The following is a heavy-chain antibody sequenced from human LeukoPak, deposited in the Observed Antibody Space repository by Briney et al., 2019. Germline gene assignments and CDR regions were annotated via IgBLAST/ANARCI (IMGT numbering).Heavy chain of an antibody. J-gene: IGHJ4*02. CDR2: IRHYDGHT. V-gene: IGHV4/OR15-8*02. D-gene: IGHD6-19*01. CDR1: SGFTSNDYW. Sequence: PSETLSLTCDVSSGFTSNDYWWSWVRQPPGKGLEWIGEIRHYDGHTKYNPSLKGRVTISIDKPRNHFSLTLTSVTAADTAIYYCASSIPIGWSPNTYWGQGTLVIVSS. CDR3: ASSIPIGWSPNTY.